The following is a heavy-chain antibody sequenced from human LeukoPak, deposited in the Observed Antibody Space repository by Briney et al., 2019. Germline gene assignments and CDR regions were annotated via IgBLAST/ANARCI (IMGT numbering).Heavy chain of an antibody. V-gene: IGHV3-53*01. J-gene: IGHJ4*02. CDR2: IYSGGDT. CDR1: GVTVSSNH. D-gene: IGHD2-21*01. CDR3: AKRGVVIRVILVGFHREAYYFDS. Sequence: GGSLRLSCAASGVTVSSNHMTWVRQAPGKGLEWLSVIYSGGDTYYADSVKGRFTISRDNPTNTLFLQMNSLRAEDTAVYFCAKRGVVIRVILVGFHREAYYFDSWGQGALVTVSS.